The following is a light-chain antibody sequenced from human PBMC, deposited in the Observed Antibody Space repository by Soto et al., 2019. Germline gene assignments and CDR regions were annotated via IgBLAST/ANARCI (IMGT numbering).Light chain of an antibody. V-gene: IGLV3-1*01. Sequence: SYELTQSPSVSVSPGQTASITCSGDKLGDKYACWYQQKPGQSPVLVIYQDSKRPSGIPERFSGSNSGNTATLTISGTQAMDEADYYCQAWDSSTGEVFGTGTKLTVL. CDR1: KLGDKY. CDR3: QAWDSSTGEV. CDR2: QDS. J-gene: IGLJ1*01.